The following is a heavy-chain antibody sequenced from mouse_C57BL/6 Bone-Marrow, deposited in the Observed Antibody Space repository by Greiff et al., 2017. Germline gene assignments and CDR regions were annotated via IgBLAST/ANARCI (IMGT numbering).Heavy chain of an antibody. D-gene: IGHD1-1*01. CDR1: GYTFTSYW. V-gene: IGHV1-55*01. J-gene: IGHJ4*01. CDR3: ASHYYGSSYYAMDY. CDR2: IYPGSGST. Sequence: VQLQQPGAELVKPGASVKMSCKASGYTFTSYWITWVKQRPGQGLEWIGDIYPGSGSTNYNEKFKGKATLTVDTSSSTAYMQLSSLTSEDSAVYYCASHYYGSSYYAMDYWGQGNSVTVSS.